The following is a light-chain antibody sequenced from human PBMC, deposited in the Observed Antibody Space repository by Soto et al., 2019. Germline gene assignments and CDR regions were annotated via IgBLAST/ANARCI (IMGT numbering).Light chain of an antibody. CDR1: SSDVGTYNY. V-gene: IGLV2-11*01. Sequence: QSVLTQPRSVSGSLGQSVTISCTGTSSDVGTYNYVSWYQQHPGKAPKVMIYDVSERPSGVPDRFSGSKSGNTASLTISGLQAEDDADYYCCSYAGSPRYVLGTGTMLTVL. J-gene: IGLJ1*01. CDR2: DVS. CDR3: CSYAGSPRYV.